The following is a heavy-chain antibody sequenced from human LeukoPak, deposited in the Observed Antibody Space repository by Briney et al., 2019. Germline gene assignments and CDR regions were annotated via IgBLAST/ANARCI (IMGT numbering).Heavy chain of an antibody. CDR1: GFTFSSYA. Sequence: GGSLRLSCAASGFTFSSYAMGWVRQAPGKGLEWVSAISGSGGSTYYADSVKGRFTISRDNSKNSLYLQMNSLRAEDTAVYYCARVSTVVPSGGFDYWGQGTLVTVSS. J-gene: IGHJ4*02. D-gene: IGHD4-23*01. CDR2: ISGSGGST. CDR3: ARVSTVVPSGGFDY. V-gene: IGHV3-23*01.